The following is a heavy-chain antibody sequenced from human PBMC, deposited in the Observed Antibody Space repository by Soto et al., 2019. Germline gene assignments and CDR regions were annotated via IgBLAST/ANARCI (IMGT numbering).Heavy chain of an antibody. CDR1: GFTFSSYS. Sequence: EVQLVESGGGLVKPGGSLRLSCAASGFTFSSYSMNWVRQAPGKGLEWVESISSSSSYIYYADSVKGRFTISRDNAKNSLYLQMNSLRAEDTAVYYCAGSAPGGYSSDWCQGTLVTVSS. CDR2: ISSSSSYI. V-gene: IGHV3-21*01. J-gene: IGHJ4*02. CDR3: AGSAPGGYSSD. D-gene: IGHD5-18*01.